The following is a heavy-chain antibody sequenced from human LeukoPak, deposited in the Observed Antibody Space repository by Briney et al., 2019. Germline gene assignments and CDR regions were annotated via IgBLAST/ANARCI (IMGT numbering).Heavy chain of an antibody. CDR2: MNPNSGNT. D-gene: IGHD3-22*01. CDR1: GYTFTSYD. J-gene: IGHJ4*02. V-gene: IGHV1-8*01. Sequence: ASVKVSCKASGYTFTSYDINWVRQAPGQGLEWMGWMNPNSGNTGYAQKFQGRVTMTRDTSISTAYMELSSLRAEDTAVYYCARPVIAYYYDSSGYYYGYWGQGTLVTVSS. CDR3: ARPVIAYYYDSSGYYYGY.